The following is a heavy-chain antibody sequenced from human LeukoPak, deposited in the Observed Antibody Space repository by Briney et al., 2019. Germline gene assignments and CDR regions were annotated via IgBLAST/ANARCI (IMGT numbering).Heavy chain of an antibody. CDR2: IYYSGST. V-gene: IGHV4-30-4*01. Sequence: SETLSLTCTVSGGSISSGDYYWSWIRQPPGKGLEWIGYIYYSGSTYYNPSLKSRVTISVDTSKNQFSLKLSSVTAADTAVYYCARDIGYCGGDCYSGYFDYWGQGTLVTVSS. D-gene: IGHD2-21*02. CDR3: ARDIGYCGGDCYSGYFDY. J-gene: IGHJ4*02. CDR1: GGSISSGDYY.